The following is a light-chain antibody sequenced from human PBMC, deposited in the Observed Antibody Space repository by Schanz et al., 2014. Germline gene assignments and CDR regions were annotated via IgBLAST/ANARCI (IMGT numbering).Light chain of an antibody. J-gene: IGKJ4*01. CDR2: AAS. CDR3: QQYDNLPLT. Sequence: QLTQSPSSLSASVGDRVTITCRASQGVGSYVAWYQQKPGKAPNLLIYAASTLQSGVPSRFSGSGSGTDFTLTISSLQPEDFATYYCQQYDNLPLTFGGGTKVEIK. V-gene: IGKV1-9*01. CDR1: QGVGSY.